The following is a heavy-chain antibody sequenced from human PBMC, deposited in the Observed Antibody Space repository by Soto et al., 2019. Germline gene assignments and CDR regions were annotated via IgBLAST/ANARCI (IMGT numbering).Heavy chain of an antibody. V-gene: IGHV1-2*02. CDR3: ARDSLIAAAAPYNLFDP. CDR2: INPNSGGT. D-gene: IGHD6-13*01. CDR1: GYTFTGYY. Sequence: QVQLVQSGAEVKKPGASVKVSCKASGYTFTGYYMHWVRQAPGQGLEWMGWINPNSGGTNYAQKFQGRVTMTRDTSISTAYMELSRLRSDDTAVYYCARDSLIAAAAPYNLFDPWGQGTLVTVSS. J-gene: IGHJ5*02.